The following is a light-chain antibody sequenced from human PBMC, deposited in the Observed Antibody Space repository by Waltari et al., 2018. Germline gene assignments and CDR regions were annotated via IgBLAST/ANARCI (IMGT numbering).Light chain of an antibody. CDR1: SASLSSTSY. CDR2: KPN. J-gene: IGLJ3*02. CDR3: LMYLGSGIWV. Sequence: QTVVTQEPSLSVSPGGTVTLTCALSSASLSSTSYVSWYPQTAGQAPRPLIYKPNTRSSVVPDRFSGSTLGNEAALTITGAQADDESDYYCLMYLGSGIWVFGGGTKLTVI. V-gene: IGLV8-61*01.